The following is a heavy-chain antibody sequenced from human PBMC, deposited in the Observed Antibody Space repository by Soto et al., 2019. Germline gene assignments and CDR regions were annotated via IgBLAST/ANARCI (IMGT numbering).Heavy chain of an antibody. J-gene: IGHJ3*02. V-gene: IGHV3-48*01. CDR1: GFTFSSYS. CDR2: ISSSSTI. D-gene: IGHD2-2*01. CDR3: ARDRCSSTSCYDRDAFDI. Sequence: GGSLRLSCAASGFTFSSYSMNWVRQAPGKGLEWVSYISSSSTIYYADSVKGRFTISRDNAKNSLYLQMNSLRAEDTAVYYCARDRCSSTSCYDRDAFDIWGQGTMVTVSS.